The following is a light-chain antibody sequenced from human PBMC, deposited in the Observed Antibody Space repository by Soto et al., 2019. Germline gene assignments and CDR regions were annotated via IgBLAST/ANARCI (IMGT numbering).Light chain of an antibody. CDR1: QSVSSSY. CDR2: GAS. V-gene: IGKV3-20*01. CDR3: QQYGSSLLT. Sequence: EIVLTQSPGTLSLSPGERATLSCRASQSVSSSYLAWYQQKAGQAPRLLIYGASSRATGIPDRFSGSGSGTDFTLTISRLEPEDFAVYYCQQYGSSLLTFGAGTEVDIK. J-gene: IGKJ4*01.